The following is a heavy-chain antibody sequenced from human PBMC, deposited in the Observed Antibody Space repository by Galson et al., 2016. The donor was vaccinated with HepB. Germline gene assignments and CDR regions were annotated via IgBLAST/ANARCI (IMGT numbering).Heavy chain of an antibody. Sequence: SVKVSCKASGGTTRNYPITWVRQAPGHGLDWMGVIINLYGTANYALKFQGRVTITADESTSTAHMEVSSLRYEDTAVYYCARVRDGYNTHFYYGMDVWGQGTSVTVS. V-gene: IGHV1-69*13. CDR2: IINLYGTA. J-gene: IGHJ6*02. CDR1: GGTTRNYP. CDR3: ARVRDGYNTHFYYGMDV. D-gene: IGHD5-24*01.